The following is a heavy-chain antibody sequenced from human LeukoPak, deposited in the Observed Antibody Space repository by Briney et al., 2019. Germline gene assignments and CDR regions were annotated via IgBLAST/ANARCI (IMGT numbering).Heavy chain of an antibody. D-gene: IGHD3-10*01. V-gene: IGHV4-59*01. CDR1: GGTISSYY. CDR2: IYYSGST. CDR3: ARGGYYGSGNDFRFDP. J-gene: IGHJ5*02. Sequence: PSESLSLTCTVSGGTISSYYWSWIRQPPGKGLELIGYIYYSGSTKYNPSLKSRVTITVDTSKTQFYLKLKSVTAAHTAVYYCARGGYYGSGNDFRFDPWGQGTLVTVSS.